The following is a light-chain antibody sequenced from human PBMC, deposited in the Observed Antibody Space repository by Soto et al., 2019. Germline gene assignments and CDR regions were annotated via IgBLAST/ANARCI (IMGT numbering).Light chain of an antibody. J-gene: IGLJ3*02. CDR1: RSDIGSYNS. CDR3: FSYAGDSIGV. V-gene: IGLV2-23*02. CDR2: EVT. Sequence: QSALTQPASVSGSPGQSITISCSGSRSDIGSYNSIAWYQQHPGKAPRLMIFEVTKRPSGISNRFFGSKSGSTASLTISGLQAEDEADYFCFSYAGDSIGVFGGGTQLTVL.